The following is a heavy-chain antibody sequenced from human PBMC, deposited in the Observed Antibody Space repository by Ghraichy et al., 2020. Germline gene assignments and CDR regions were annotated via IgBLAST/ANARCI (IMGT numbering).Heavy chain of an antibody. J-gene: IGHJ5*02. CDR3: ARGLTALIAVAANWFDP. CDR2: INHSGST. Sequence: SETLSLTCAVYGGSFSGYYWSWIRQPPGKGLEWIGEINHSGSTNYNPSLKSRVTISVDTSKNQFSLKLSSVTAADTAVYYCARGLTALIAVAANWFDPWGQGTLVTVSS. CDR1: GGSFSGYY. V-gene: IGHV4-34*01. D-gene: IGHD6-19*01.